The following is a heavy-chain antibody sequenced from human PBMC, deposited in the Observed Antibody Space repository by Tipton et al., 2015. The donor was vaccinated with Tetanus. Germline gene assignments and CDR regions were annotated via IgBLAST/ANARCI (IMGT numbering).Heavy chain of an antibody. Sequence: LRPSCTDSGGSISDKKYYWGWIRQPPGKGLEWIASIYFEGSTYYSPSLKSRVTIAVDTAQNLFSLRLTSVTAADTAVYYCARHLYGYWFDPWGQGALVTVSS. CDR3: ARHLYGYWFDP. J-gene: IGHJ5*02. D-gene: IGHD3-10*01. V-gene: IGHV4-39*01. CDR1: GGSISDKKYY. CDR2: IYFEGST.